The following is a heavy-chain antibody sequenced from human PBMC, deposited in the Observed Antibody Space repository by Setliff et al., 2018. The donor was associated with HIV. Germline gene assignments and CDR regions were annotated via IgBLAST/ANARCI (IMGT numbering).Heavy chain of an antibody. J-gene: IGHJ4*02. Sequence: SETLSLTCAVYGGSFSGYSWNWIRQSPGKGLEWIGEINRSGTTKYNPSLQSRVTISLDTSKKQFSLNLNAMTAADTAVYYCTRLPEYSNSWGNYWGQGTLVTVSS. V-gene: IGHV4-34*01. D-gene: IGHD3-16*01. CDR3: TRLPEYSNSWGNY. CDR1: GGSFSGYS. CDR2: INRSGTT.